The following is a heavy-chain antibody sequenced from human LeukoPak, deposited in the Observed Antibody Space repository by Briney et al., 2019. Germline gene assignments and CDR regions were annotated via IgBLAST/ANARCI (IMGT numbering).Heavy chain of an antibody. J-gene: IGHJ6*03. CDR1: GYTFTGYY. CDR3: ARLHPNIAAAGLYYYYYMDV. D-gene: IGHD6-13*01. CDR2: INPNSGGT. V-gene: IGHV1-2*02. Sequence: ASVKVSCKASGYTFTGYYMHWVRQAPGQGLEWMGWINPNSGGTNYAQKFQGRVTMTRDTPISTAYMELSRLRSDDTAVYYCARLHPNIAAAGLYYYYYMDVWGKGTTVTVSS.